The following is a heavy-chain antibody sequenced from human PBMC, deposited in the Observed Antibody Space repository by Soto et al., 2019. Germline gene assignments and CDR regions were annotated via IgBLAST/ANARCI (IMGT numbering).Heavy chain of an antibody. D-gene: IGHD4-17*01. J-gene: IGHJ4*02. CDR2: ISSSSSYI. Sequence: EVQLVESGGGLVKPGGSLRLSCAASGFTFSSYSMNWVRQAPGKGLEWVSSISSSSSYIYYADSVKGRFTISRDNAKNSLYLQMNSLRAEDTAVYYCARDNGEWDWGYYFDYWGQGTLVTVSS. CDR1: GFTFSSYS. V-gene: IGHV3-21*01. CDR3: ARDNGEWDWGYYFDY.